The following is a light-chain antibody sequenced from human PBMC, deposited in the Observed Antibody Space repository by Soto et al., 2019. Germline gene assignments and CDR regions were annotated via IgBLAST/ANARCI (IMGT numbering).Light chain of an antibody. J-gene: IGKJ2*01. CDR1: QSVSSSY. Sequence: EIVLTQSPGTLSLSPGERATLSCRASQSVSSSYLAWYQQKPGQAPRLLIYGASSRATGIPDRFSGSGSGTDFTLTISRLKPEDFAVYYCQQYGSSPPWYTFGQGTKLEI. V-gene: IGKV3-20*01. CDR3: QQYGSSPPWYT. CDR2: GAS.